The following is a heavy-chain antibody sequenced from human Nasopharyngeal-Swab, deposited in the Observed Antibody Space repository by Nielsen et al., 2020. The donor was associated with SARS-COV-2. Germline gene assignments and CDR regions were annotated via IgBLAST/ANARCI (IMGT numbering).Heavy chain of an antibody. Sequence: GESLKISCVVSGITFSASAMNWVRQAPGKGLEWIAHHSVRTIATAYADSVKGRFTISRDDATNSLYLQMNSLRDEDTALYYCARGRDYALDYWGQGTLVTVTS. D-gene: IGHD4-17*01. CDR1: GITFSASA. CDR2: HSVRTIAT. CDR3: ARGRDYALDY. J-gene: IGHJ4*02. V-gene: IGHV3-48*02.